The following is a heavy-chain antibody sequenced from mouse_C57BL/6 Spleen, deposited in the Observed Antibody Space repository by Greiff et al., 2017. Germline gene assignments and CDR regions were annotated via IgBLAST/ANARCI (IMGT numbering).Heavy chain of an antibody. CDR1: GYAFTNYL. D-gene: IGHD1-1*02. CDR2: INPGSGGT. V-gene: IGHV1-54*01. Sequence: QVQLQQSGAELVRPGASVKVSCKASGYAFTNYLIEWVKQRPGQGLAWIGVINPGSGGTNYNEKFKGKATLTADNSSSPAYMQLSSLTSEVSAVYFCAREGGRDYWGQGTPLTVSS. J-gene: IGHJ2*01. CDR3: AREGGRDY.